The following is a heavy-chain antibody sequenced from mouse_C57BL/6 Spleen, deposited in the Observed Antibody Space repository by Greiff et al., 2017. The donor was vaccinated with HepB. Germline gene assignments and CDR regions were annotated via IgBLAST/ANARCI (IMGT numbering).Heavy chain of an antibody. D-gene: IGHD2-1*01. CDR3: ARTGNYYFDY. V-gene: IGHV5-9*01. CDR2: ISGGGGNT. Sequence: EVKVVESGGGLVKPGGSLKLSCAASGFTFSSYTMSWVRQTPEKRLEWVATISGGGGNTYYPDSVKGRFTISRDNAKNTLYLQMSSLRSEDTALYYCARTGNYYFDYWGQGTTLTVSS. J-gene: IGHJ2*01. CDR1: GFTFSSYT.